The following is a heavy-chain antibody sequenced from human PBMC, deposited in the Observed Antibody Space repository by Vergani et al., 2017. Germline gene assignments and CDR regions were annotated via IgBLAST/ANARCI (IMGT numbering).Heavy chain of an antibody. Sequence: HLLESGGGLVQPGGSLRLSCAASGFPFSSYALTWVRQAPGKGLEWVSTISRSGFNTYYADSVKGRFTVSRDNSKNALFLQMNSLRAGDSAVYYCAKDVLGESRDLDSWGPGTLVTVSS. CDR3: AKDVLGESRDLDS. J-gene: IGHJ4*02. V-gene: IGHV3-23*01. D-gene: IGHD5-24*01. CDR1: GFPFSSYA. CDR2: ISRSGFNT.